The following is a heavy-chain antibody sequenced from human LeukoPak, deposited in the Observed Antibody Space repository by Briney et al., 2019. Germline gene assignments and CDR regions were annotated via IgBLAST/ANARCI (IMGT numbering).Heavy chain of an antibody. CDR1: GFTFSSYA. V-gene: IGHV3-23*01. CDR2: ISGSGGRR. Sequence: GGSLSLSCAASGFTFSSYAMSWVGQAPGKGLEGVSAISGSGGRRYYADSVKGRFTISSDNSKNTLYLQMKSLRAEDTAVYYCANGPSFYDSSGYYYSDAFDIWGQGTMVTVSS. D-gene: IGHD3-22*01. J-gene: IGHJ3*02. CDR3: ANGPSFYDSSGYYYSDAFDI.